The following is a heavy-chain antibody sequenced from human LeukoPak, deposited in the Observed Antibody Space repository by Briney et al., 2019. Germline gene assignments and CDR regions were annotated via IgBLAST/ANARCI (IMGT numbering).Heavy chain of an antibody. D-gene: IGHD5-18*01. V-gene: IGHV3-48*01. CDR3: ARGQVEYTAGG. J-gene: IGHJ4*02. CDR2: ISSSSSTI. CDR1: GFTFSSYS. Sequence: GGSLRLSCAASGFTFSSYSMNWVRQAPGKGLEWVSYISSSSSTIYYADSVKGRFTISRDNAKNSLYLQMNSLRAEDTAVYYCARGQVEYTAGGWGQGTLVTVSS.